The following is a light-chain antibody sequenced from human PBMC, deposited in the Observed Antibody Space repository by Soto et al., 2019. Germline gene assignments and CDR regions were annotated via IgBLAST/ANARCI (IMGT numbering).Light chain of an antibody. Sequence: DIQVTQSPSTLSASVGDRVTITCRASQSIGRWLAWNQQKPGTVPKVLIYRASNLESGVPSRFSGSGSGTDFTLTISSLQPDDFATYYCLQYSSYWTFGQGTRVEI. CDR2: RAS. V-gene: IGKV1-5*03. J-gene: IGKJ1*01. CDR1: QSIGRW. CDR3: LQYSSYWT.